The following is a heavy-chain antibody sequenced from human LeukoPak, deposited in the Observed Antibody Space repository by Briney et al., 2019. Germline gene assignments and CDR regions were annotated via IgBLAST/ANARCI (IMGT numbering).Heavy chain of an antibody. J-gene: IGHJ4*01. CDR1: GGSITGYY. D-gene: IGHD3-9*01. V-gene: IGHV4-34*01. CDR2: IHYTGAT. Sequence: PSETLSLTCAVYGGSITGYYWSWIRQTPGRGLEWVGEIHYTGATSYNPSLKSRATISTDTSKNQFSLRLSSVTAADTAVYYCARGNILTGYCFDSWGHGTLVTVSS. CDR3: ARGNILTGYCFDS.